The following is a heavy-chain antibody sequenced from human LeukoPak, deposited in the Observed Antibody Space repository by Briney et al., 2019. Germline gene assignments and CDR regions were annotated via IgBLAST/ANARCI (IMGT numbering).Heavy chain of an antibody. Sequence: GGSLRLSCAASGFTFSSYAMHWVRQAPGKGLEWVAVISYDGSNKYYADSVKGRFTISRDNSKNTLYLQMNSLRAEDTAVYYCAKDRSSSWYEGPFNGMDVWGQGTTVTVSS. CDR1: GFTFSSYA. CDR2: ISYDGSNK. V-gene: IGHV3-30*04. D-gene: IGHD6-13*01. CDR3: AKDRSSSWYEGPFNGMDV. J-gene: IGHJ6*02.